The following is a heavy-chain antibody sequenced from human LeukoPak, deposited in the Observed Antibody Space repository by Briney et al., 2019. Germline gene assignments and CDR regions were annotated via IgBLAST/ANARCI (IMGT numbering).Heavy chain of an antibody. V-gene: IGHV1-18*01. J-gene: IGHJ4*02. D-gene: IGHD1-26*01. CDR1: GYTFTSYG. CDR3: ARVGSGSYLGRWDY. CDR2: ISAYNGNT. Sequence: ASVKVSCKASGYTFTSYGISWVGQAPGQGLDWMGWISAYNGNTNYAQKLQGRLIMTTDTSTRTPYMELRSLRSADTAVYYCARVGSGSYLGRWDYWGQGTLVTVSS.